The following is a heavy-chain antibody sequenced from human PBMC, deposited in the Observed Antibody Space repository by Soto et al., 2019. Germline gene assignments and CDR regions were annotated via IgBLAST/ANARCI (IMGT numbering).Heavy chain of an antibody. J-gene: IGHJ6*02. Sequence: QVQLVQSGDEVKKPGASVKVSCKASGYIFVNYGIAWVRQAPGQGLEWMGWISPYTGNTHSATKVQGSLTMTTDTSTSTAYFDLGSLTSDDTAVYYCVMVDNYVTPTPQDVWGQGTTVTVSS. CDR3: VMVDNYVTPTPQDV. D-gene: IGHD3-16*01. V-gene: IGHV1-18*01. CDR2: ISPYTGNT. CDR1: GYIFVNYG.